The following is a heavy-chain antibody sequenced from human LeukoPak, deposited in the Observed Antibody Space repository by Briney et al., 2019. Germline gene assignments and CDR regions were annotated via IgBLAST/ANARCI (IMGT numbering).Heavy chain of an antibody. CDR3: ARMSGVWGSYRLFDY. J-gene: IGHJ4*02. V-gene: IGHV3-23*01. D-gene: IGHD3-16*02. CDR2: ISGNAGST. CDR1: GFTLSSYA. Sequence: GGSLRLSCAASGFTLSSYAMSWVRQAPGKGLEWVSLISGNAGSTYYADSVKGRFTISRDITKNTLYLQMNSLRAEDTAVYYCARMSGVWGSYRLFDYWGQGTLVTVSS.